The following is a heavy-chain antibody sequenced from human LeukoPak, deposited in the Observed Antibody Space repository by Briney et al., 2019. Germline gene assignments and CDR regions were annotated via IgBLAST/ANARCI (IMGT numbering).Heavy chain of an antibody. Sequence: GALRLSCAASGFIFSNYAMSWVRPVPGRGLGWVSTISSRGDSTYVSDSVEGRFTISRDNSKNPLYLQMNTVRAEDTAVYYCVKGPRPDITVSHTVENWGQGTLVTVSS. CDR3: VKGPRPDITVSHTVEN. V-gene: IGHV3-23*01. CDR1: GFIFSNYA. CDR2: ISSRGDST. D-gene: IGHD5-12*01. J-gene: IGHJ4*02.